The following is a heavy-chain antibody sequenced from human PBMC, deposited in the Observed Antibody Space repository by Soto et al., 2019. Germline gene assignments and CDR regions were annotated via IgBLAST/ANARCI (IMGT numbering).Heavy chain of an antibody. J-gene: IGHJ4*02. D-gene: IGHD3-22*01. CDR1: GFTFSSYA. CDR3: AKVRYYDSSGYSNYFDY. V-gene: IGHV3-23*01. CDR2: ISGSGGST. Sequence: PGGSLRLSCAASGFTFSSYAMSWVRQAPGKGLEWVSAISGSGGSTYYADSVKGRFTISRDNSKNTLYLQMNSLRAEDTAVYYCAKVRYYDSSGYSNYFDYWGQGTLVTVPQ.